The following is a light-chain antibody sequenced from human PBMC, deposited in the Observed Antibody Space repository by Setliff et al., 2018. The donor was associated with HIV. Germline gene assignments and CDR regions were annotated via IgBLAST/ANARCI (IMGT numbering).Light chain of an antibody. CDR3: QVWDSSSDHHV. CDR2: DDN. V-gene: IGLV3-21*03. CDR1: NIGSKS. Sequence: SYELTQPPSVSVAPGKTARITCGGNNIGSKSVHWYQQKPGQAPVLVVYDDNDRPSGIPERFSGSNYGNTATLTISRVEAGDEADYYGQVWDSSSDHHVFGTGTKVTVL. J-gene: IGLJ1*01.